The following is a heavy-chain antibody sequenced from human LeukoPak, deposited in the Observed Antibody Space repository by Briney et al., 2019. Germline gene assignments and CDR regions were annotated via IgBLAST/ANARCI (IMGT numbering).Heavy chain of an antibody. J-gene: IGHJ4*02. CDR3: AKAGGPYYYGSGRLGY. CDR1: GFTFSSYG. D-gene: IGHD3-10*01. Sequence: PGGSLRLSCAASGFTFSSYGMHWVRQAPGKGLEWVAVISYDGSNKYYADSVKGRFTISRDNSKNTLYLQMNSLRAEDTAVYYCAKAGGPYYYGSGRLGYWGQGTLVTVSS. V-gene: IGHV3-30*18. CDR2: ISYDGSNK.